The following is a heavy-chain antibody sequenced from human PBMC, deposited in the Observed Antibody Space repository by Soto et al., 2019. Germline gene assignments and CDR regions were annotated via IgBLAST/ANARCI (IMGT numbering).Heavy chain of an antibody. CDR1: GFTFSNYA. V-gene: IGHV3-23*01. D-gene: IGHD2-15*01. Sequence: EVQLLESGGGLVQPGGSLRLSCAGSGFTFSNYAMSWVRQAPGKRLDWVSTIIVPVGSTYYADSVKARSTISIDISTNSLELKMNTLRAEDTDIYYCPKRSLSPYCEGVSCYSPCESWGQGTLVTVSS. CDR2: IIVPVGST. J-gene: IGHJ4*02. CDR3: PKRSLSPYCEGVSCYSPCES.